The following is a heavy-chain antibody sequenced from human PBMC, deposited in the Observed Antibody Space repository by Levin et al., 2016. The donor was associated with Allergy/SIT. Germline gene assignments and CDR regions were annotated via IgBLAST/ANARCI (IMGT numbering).Heavy chain of an antibody. Sequence: GESLKISCAASGFTFSTSTMTWVRQAPGKGLEWVSSITSSYNNIYYADSVKGRFTISRDNANNSLYLQMNSLRVEDTAVYYCARDRMTEGTLLGGYYYYGMDVWGQGTTVTVSS. D-gene: IGHD3-16*01. CDR1: GFTFSTST. J-gene: IGHJ6*02. V-gene: IGHV3-21*01. CDR3: ARDRMTEGTLLGGYYYYGMDV. CDR2: ITSSYNNI.